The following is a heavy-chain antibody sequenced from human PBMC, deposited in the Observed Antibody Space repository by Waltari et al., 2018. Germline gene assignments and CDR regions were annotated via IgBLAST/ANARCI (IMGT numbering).Heavy chain of an antibody. CDR1: GFTVRSNY. D-gene: IGHD3-9*01. V-gene: IGHV3-53*01. Sequence: EVQLVESGGGLIQPGGSLRLSCIAFGFTVRSNYISWVRQAPGKGLEWVSVIHGAGNTYYADSVKGRFTISRDTSKNTLYLQMSALRAEDTAVYYCSNSRLNRPDDWYYFDYWGQGTLVTVSS. J-gene: IGHJ4*02. CDR3: SNSRLNRPDDWYYFDY. CDR2: IHGAGNT.